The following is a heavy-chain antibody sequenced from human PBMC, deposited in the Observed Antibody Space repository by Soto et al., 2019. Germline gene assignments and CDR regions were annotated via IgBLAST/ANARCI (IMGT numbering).Heavy chain of an antibody. CDR3: ARERAENYYYYYYGMDV. V-gene: IGHV3-30-3*01. Sequence: QVQLVESGGGVVQPGRSLRLSCAASGFTFSSYAMHWVRQAPGKGLEWVAVISYDGSNKYYADSVKGRFTISRDNSKNTLYLQMNSLRAEDTAVYYCARERAENYYYYYYGMDVWGQGTTVTVSS. J-gene: IGHJ6*02. CDR1: GFTFSSYA. CDR2: ISYDGSNK.